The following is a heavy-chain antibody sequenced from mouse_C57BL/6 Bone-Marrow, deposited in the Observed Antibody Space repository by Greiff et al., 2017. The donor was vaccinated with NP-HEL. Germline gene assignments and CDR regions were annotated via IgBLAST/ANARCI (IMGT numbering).Heavy chain of an antibody. J-gene: IGHJ3*01. CDR1: GYTFTSYG. V-gene: IGHV1-81*01. D-gene: IGHD2-3*01. Sequence: VQLQQSGAELARPGASVKLSCKASGYTFTSYGISWVKQRTGQGLEWIGEIYPRSGNTYYNEKFKGKATLTADKSSSTAYMELRSLTSEDSAVYFCARDDCYYSWFAYWGQGTLVTVSA. CDR3: ARDDCYYSWFAY. CDR2: IYPRSGNT.